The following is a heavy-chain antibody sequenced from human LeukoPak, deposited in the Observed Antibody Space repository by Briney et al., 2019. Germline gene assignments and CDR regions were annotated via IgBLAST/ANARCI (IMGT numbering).Heavy chain of an antibody. Sequence: ASVKVSCKDSGYTFTSYGISWVRQAPGQGLEWMGWISAYNSNTNYAQKLQGRVTMTTDTSTSTAYTELRSLRSDDTAVYYCARAPLLREWLLTDHWGQGTLVIVSS. V-gene: IGHV1-18*01. D-gene: IGHD3-3*01. CDR3: ARAPLLREWLLTDH. CDR1: GYTFTSYG. J-gene: IGHJ4*02. CDR2: ISAYNSNT.